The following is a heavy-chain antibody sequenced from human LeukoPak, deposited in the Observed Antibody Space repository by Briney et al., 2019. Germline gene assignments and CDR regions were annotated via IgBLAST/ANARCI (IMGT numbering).Heavy chain of an antibody. J-gene: IGHJ4*02. V-gene: IGHV3-21*01. Sequence: GGSLRLSCAASGFTFSSYSMNWVRQAPGKGLEWVSSISSSSSYIYYADSVKGRFTISRDNAKNSLYLQMNSLRAEDAAVYYCARGDRGYYYGSGSYYFDYWGQGTLVTVSS. CDR3: ARGDRGYYYGSGSYYFDY. CDR1: GFTFSSYS. D-gene: IGHD3-10*01. CDR2: ISSSSSYI.